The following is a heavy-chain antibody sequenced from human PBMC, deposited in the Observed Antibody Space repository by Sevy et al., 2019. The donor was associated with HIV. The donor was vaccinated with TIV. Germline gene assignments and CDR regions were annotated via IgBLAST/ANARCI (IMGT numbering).Heavy chain of an antibody. V-gene: IGHV3-33*01. D-gene: IGHD3-10*01. CDR2: IWYDGNNK. Sequence: GGSLRLSCAASGFTFSSYGMHWVRQAPGKGLEWVAVIWYDGNNKYYADSVKGRFTISRDNSKNTLYLQMNSLRAEDTAVYYCARDLYYGSGPNGDWFDPWGQGTLVTASS. CDR3: ARDLYYGSGPNGDWFDP. J-gene: IGHJ5*02. CDR1: GFTFSSYG.